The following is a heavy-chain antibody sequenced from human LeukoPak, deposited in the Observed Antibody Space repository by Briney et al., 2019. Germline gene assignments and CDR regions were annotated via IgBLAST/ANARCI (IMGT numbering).Heavy chain of an antibody. J-gene: IGHJ6*03. CDR1: GYTFTSYY. Sequence: GASVKVSCKASGYTFTSYYMHWVRQAPGQGLEWMGIINPSGGSTSYAQKFQGRITMTRDTSTSTVYMELSSLRSEDTAVYYCASRTRLVGATVYYMDVWGKGTTVTVSS. CDR2: INPSGGST. D-gene: IGHD1-26*01. CDR3: ASRTRLVGATVYYMDV. V-gene: IGHV1-46*01.